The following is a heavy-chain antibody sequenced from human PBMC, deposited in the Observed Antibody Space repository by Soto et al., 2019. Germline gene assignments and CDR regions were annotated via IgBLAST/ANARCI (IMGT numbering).Heavy chain of an antibody. CDR3: ARVRAARRPDAFDI. J-gene: IGHJ3*02. CDR1: GYSFTSYW. V-gene: IGHV5-10-1*01. CDR2: IDPSDSYT. D-gene: IGHD6-6*01. Sequence: LGESLKISCKGSGYSFTSYWISWVRQMPGKGLEWMGRIDPSDSYTNYSPSFQGHVTISADKSISTAYLQWSSLKASDTAMYYCARVRAARRPDAFDIWGQGTMVTVSS.